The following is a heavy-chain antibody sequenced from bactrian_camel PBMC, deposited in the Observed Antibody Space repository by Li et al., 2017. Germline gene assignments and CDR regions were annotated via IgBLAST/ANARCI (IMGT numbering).Heavy chain of an antibody. V-gene: IGHV3S26*01. CDR2: VYPDGHT. Sequence: HVQLVESGGGSVQAGGSLRLSCTVSGYPYTAGCMAWFRQAPGKEREGVAAVYPDGHTSYPDSVKGRFTLSQDNAKNTVYLQMTSLKPEDTATYYCAASVRSRCDLTLLGKSAYNFWGQGTQVTVS. D-gene: IGHD3*01. CDR3: AASVRSRCDLTLLGKSAYNF. CDR1: GYPYTAGC. J-gene: IGHJ4*01.